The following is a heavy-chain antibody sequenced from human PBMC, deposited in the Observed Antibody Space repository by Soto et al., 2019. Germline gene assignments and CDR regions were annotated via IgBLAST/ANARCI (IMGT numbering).Heavy chain of an antibody. D-gene: IGHD3-22*01. CDR2: ISSSSSTI. V-gene: IGHV3-48*01. CDR1: GFTFITYS. Sequence: PGGSLRLSCAASGFTFITYSMNWVRQAPGKGLEWVSYISSSSSTIFYTDSVKGRFTVSRDNAKNSLYLQMNSLRAEDTAVYYCARPKYYYDSSGPPAYWGQGTLVSVSS. J-gene: IGHJ4*02. CDR3: ARPKYYYDSSGPPAY.